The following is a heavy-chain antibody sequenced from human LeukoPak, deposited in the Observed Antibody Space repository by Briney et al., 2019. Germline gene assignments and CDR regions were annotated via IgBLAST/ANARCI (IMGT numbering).Heavy chain of an antibody. CDR3: TRGYYYGSGSYQND. D-gene: IGHD3-10*01. J-gene: IGHJ3*01. CDR2: IRSKDNSYET. V-gene: IGHV3-73*01. CDR1: GFTFSGSA. Sequence: GGSLKLSCAASGFTFSGSAMHWVRQASGKGLEWVGRIRSKDNSYETAYSASMKGRFTISRDDSKNTAYLQMNSLKPEDTAVYYCTRGYYYGSGSYQNDWGQGTMVTVSS.